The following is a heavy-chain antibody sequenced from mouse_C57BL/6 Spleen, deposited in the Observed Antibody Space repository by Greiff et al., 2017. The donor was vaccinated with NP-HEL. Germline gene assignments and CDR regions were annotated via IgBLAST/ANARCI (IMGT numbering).Heavy chain of an antibody. Sequence: VQLQQSGAELVRPGASVTLSCKASGYTFTDYEMRWVKQTPVHGLEWIGAIDPETGGTAYNQKFKGKAILTADKSSSTAYMELRSLTSEDSAVYYCTRKGPDGNWNYYAMDYWGQGTSVTVSS. J-gene: IGHJ4*01. D-gene: IGHD2-1*01. CDR2: IDPETGGT. CDR3: TRKGPDGNWNYYAMDY. V-gene: IGHV1-15*01. CDR1: GYTFTDYE.